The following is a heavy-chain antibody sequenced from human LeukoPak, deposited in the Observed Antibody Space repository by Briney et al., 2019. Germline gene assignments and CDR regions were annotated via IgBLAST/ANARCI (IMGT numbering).Heavy chain of an antibody. D-gene: IGHD6-13*01. V-gene: IGHV4-34*01. J-gene: IGHJ6*02. CDR2: INHSGST. CDR1: GGSFSGYY. CDR3: ARRGIAAAGTYYYYGMDV. Sequence: SETLSLTCAVYGGSFSGYYWSWIRQPPGKGLEWIGEINHSGSTNYNPSLKNRVTISVDTSKNQFSLKLSSVTAADTAAYYCARRGIAAAGTYYYYGMDVWGQGTTVTVSS.